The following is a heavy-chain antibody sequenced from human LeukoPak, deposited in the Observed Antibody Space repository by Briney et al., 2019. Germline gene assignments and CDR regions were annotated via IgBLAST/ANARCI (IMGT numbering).Heavy chain of an antibody. CDR1: GFTFSSYA. D-gene: IGHD3-9*01. J-gene: IGHJ4*02. Sequence: PGGSLRLSCAASGFTFSSYAMSWVRQAPGKGLEWVSAIRGSGGSTYYADSVKGRFTISRDNSKNTLYLQMNSLRAEDTAVYYCAKVGDYDILTGYSYYFDYWGQGTLVTVSS. CDR2: IRGSGGST. CDR3: AKVGDYDILTGYSYYFDY. V-gene: IGHV3-23*01.